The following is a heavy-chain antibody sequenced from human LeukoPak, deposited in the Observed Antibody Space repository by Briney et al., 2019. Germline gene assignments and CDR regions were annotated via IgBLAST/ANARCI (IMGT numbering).Heavy chain of an antibody. CDR2: ISAYNGNT. V-gene: IGHV1-18*01. D-gene: IGHD3-10*01. CDR1: GGTFSSYA. J-gene: IGHJ3*02. Sequence: GSSVKVSCKASGGTFSSYAISWVRQAPGQGLEWMGWISAYNGNTNYAQKLQGRVTMTTDTSTSTAYMELRSLRSDDTAVYYCARGGNMVRGVIFAFDIWGQGTMVTVSS. CDR3: ARGGNMVRGVIFAFDI.